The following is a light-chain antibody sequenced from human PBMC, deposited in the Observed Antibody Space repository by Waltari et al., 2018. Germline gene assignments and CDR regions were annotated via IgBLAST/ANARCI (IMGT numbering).Light chain of an antibody. CDR3: QVWDTSDPSLYV. Sequence: SFVVTQPPSVSVAPGQTARITCGGNNIGNHTVHWSQQKPRQAPVLVVYDDSDRPSGIPERFSGSNSGNTATLTISRVEAGDEAGYYCQVWDTSDPSLYVFGTGTKVTVL. V-gene: IGLV3-21*02. J-gene: IGLJ1*01. CDR1: NIGNHT. CDR2: DDS.